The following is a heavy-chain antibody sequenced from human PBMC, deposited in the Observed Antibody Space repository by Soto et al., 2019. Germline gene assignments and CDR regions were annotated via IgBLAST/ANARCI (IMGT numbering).Heavy chain of an antibody. D-gene: IGHD3-10*01. V-gene: IGHV5-10-1*01. CDR1: EYSFRIYW. Sequence: GEFLKISCQAFEYSFRIYWISWVRQKPGGGLEWMGRVDPNDSFATYSPSFEGHVSISVDKSTNIVYLQWRSLRASDTATYYCARHQSGSGNSNFDFWGQGTPVTVSS. CDR2: VDPNDSFA. CDR3: ARHQSGSGNSNFDF. J-gene: IGHJ4*02.